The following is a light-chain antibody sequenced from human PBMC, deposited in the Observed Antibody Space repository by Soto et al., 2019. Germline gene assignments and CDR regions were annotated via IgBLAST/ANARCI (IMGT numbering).Light chain of an antibody. Sequence: DIQMTQSPSSLSASVGVRVTITCRVSQSISSYLNWYQQKPGKAPKLLIYAASSLQSGVPSRFSGSGSGTDFTLTISSLQPEDFATYYCQQSYSTPLTFGGGTKVDIK. J-gene: IGKJ4*01. CDR3: QQSYSTPLT. CDR1: QSISSY. CDR2: AAS. V-gene: IGKV1-39*01.